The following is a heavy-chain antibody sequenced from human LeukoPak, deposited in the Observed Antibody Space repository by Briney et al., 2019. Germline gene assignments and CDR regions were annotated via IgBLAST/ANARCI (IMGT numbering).Heavy chain of an antibody. CDR3: ARASYCSDGSCYSDY. J-gene: IGHJ4*02. Sequence: ASVKVSCKASGYTFTSYSISWVRQAPGQGLEWMGWISAYNGNTIYAQKVKGRVTMTTDTSTSTAYMERRSLESDDTAVYYCARASYCSDGSCYSDYWGQGTLVTVSS. CDR1: GYTFTSYS. CDR2: ISAYNGNT. V-gene: IGHV1-18*01. D-gene: IGHD2-15*01.